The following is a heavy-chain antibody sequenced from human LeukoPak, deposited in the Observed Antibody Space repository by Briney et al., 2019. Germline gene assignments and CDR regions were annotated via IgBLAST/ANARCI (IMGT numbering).Heavy chain of an antibody. D-gene: IGHD1-26*01. J-gene: IGHJ4*02. CDR2: IVPVVGFA. V-gene: IGHV1-69*04. CDR1: GDTFNTYD. CDR3: ASDADEVGGIDY. Sequence: SVKVSCKSSGDTFNTYDVSWLRQAPGQGLEWMGKIVPVVGFAHYAQKFQGRLTITADTSTRTAYMELSSLKSDDTAVYYCASDADEVGGIDYWGQGTLVTVSS.